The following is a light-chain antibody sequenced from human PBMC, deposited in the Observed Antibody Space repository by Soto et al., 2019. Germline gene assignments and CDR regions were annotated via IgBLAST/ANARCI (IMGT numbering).Light chain of an antibody. V-gene: IGLV2-23*02. Sequence: QSALTQPASVSGSPGQSITISCTGTSSDVGSYNLVSCYQQHPGKAPKLIIYEVSERPSGVSHRFSCSKSGNTAALTISGLQAEDEVDYYCCSSATPRLFGGWTKLTVL. CDR2: EVS. J-gene: IGLJ2*01. CDR1: SSDVGSYNL. CDR3: CSSATPRL.